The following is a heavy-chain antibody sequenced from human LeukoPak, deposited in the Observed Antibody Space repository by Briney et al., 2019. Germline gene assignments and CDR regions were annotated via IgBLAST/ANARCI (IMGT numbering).Heavy chain of an antibody. V-gene: IGHV4-4*02. Sequence: SETLSLTCAVSGGSISSSNWWSWVRQPPGKGLEWIGEIYNSGSTNYNPSLKSRVTISVDKSKNQFSLKLSSVTAADTAVYYCARDWGYSSGWYYFDYWGQGTLVTVSS. D-gene: IGHD6-19*01. CDR3: ARDWGYSSGWYYFDY. J-gene: IGHJ4*02. CDR2: IYNSGST. CDR1: GGSISSSNW.